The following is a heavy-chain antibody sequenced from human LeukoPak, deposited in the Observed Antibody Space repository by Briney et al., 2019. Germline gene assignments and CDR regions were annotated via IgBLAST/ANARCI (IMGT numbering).Heavy chain of an antibody. D-gene: IGHD3-16*02. CDR3: TGGQPIVS. J-gene: IGHJ4*02. CDR1: TYMFNNYW. CDR2: IKSDGSEE. Sequence: PGGSLRLSCAGSTYMFNNYWMTWVRQAPGKGLEWVANIKSDGSEEYFVDSVEGRFTIARDNAKKSLYLQMNSLRPEDTAVYYCTGGQPIVSWGQGTLVTVSS. V-gene: IGHV3-7*01.